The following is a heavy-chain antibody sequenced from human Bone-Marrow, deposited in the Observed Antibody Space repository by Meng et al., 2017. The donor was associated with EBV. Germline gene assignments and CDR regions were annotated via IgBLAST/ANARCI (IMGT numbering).Heavy chain of an antibody. J-gene: IGHJ5*02. CDR1: GFTFSSYA. Sequence: EVQLLESGGGLVQPGGSLGSSCAASGFTFSSYAMSWVRQAPGKGLEWVSAISGSGGSTYYADSVKGRFTISRDNSKNTLYLQMNSLRAEDTAVYYCRGDIVVVPAAMENWFDPWGQGALVTVSS. CDR2: ISGSGGST. V-gene: IGHV3-23*01. D-gene: IGHD2-2*01. CDR3: RGDIVVVPAAMENWFDP.